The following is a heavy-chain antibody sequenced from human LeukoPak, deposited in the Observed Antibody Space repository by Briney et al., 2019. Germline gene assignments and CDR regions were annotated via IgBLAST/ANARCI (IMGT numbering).Heavy chain of an antibody. V-gene: IGHV1-69*13. CDR3: ARDEDATGTTPFDY. Sequence: ASVKVSCKASGGTFSSYAISWVRQAPGQGLEWMGGIIPIFGTANYAQKFQGRVTITADESTSTAYMELSSLRSEDTAVYYCARDEDATGTTPFDYWGQGTLVTVSS. CDR1: GGTFSSYA. D-gene: IGHD1-7*01. CDR2: IIPIFGTA. J-gene: IGHJ4*02.